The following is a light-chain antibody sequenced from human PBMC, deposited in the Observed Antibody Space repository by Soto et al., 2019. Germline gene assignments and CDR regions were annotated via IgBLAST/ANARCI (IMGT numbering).Light chain of an antibody. CDR3: QSYDSSLSGWV. CDR1: SSNIGAGYD. CDR2: GNS. Sequence: QSVLTQPPSVSGAPGQRVTISCTGSSSNIGAGYDVHWYQQLPGTAPKLLIYGNSNRPSGVPYRFSGSKSGTSASLAITGLQVEDEADYYCQSYDSSLSGWVFGGGPKLNVL. V-gene: IGLV1-40*01. J-gene: IGLJ3*02.